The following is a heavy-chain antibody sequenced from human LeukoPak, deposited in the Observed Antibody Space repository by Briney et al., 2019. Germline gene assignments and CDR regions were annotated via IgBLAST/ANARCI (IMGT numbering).Heavy chain of an antibody. D-gene: IGHD3-22*01. CDR2: INHSGST. CDR3: ARGRGTMIVEGPLDY. CDR1: GGSFSSYY. J-gene: IGHJ4*02. V-gene: IGHV4-34*01. Sequence: ASETLSLTCAVYGGSFSSYYWSWIRQPPGKWLEWIGEINHSGSTNYNPSLKSRVTISVDTSKNQFSLKLSSVTAADTAVYYCARGRGTMIVEGPLDYWGQGTLVTVSS.